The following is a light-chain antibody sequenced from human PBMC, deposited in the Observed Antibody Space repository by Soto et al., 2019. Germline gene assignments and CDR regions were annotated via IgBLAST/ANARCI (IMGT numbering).Light chain of an antibody. CDR2: DVT. CDR3: SSYAGSGTFEI. CDR1: TSDIGVYNY. V-gene: IGLV2-14*01. J-gene: IGLJ2*01. Sequence: QSALTQPASVSASPGQSVTISCTGTTSDIGVYNYVSWYQQHPGKAPKLMIYDVTNRPSGVSNRFSGYKSDNTASLTISGLQAEDEADYYCSSYAGSGTFEIFGGGTKLTVL.